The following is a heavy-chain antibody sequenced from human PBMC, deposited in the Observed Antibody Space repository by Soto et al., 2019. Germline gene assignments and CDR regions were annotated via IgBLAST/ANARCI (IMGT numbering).Heavy chain of an antibody. D-gene: IGHD6-19*01. CDR3: ARKAGSP. CDR1: GGSISSYY. V-gene: IGHV4-59*13. J-gene: IGHJ5*02. CDR2: IYNNGST. Sequence: PSETLSLTCTVSGGSISSYYWSWMRQCPGKGLEWIGYIYNNGSTNYSPSLKSRVTISIDTSKNQFSLKLNSVTAADTAVYYCARKAGSPWGQGTLVTVSS.